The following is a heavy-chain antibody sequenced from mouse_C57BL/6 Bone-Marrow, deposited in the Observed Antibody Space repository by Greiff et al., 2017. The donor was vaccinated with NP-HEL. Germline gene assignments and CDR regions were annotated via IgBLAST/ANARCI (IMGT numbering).Heavy chain of an antibody. CDR2: IDPETGGT. CDR3: TRSTIYYYGSSYVWFAY. CDR1: GYTFTDYE. Sequence: LQQPGASVTLSCKASGYTFTDYEMHWVKQTPVHGLEWIGAIDPETGGTAYNQKFKGKAILTADKSSSTAYMELRSLTSEDSAVYYCTRSTIYYYGSSYVWFAYWGQGTLVTVSA. J-gene: IGHJ3*01. V-gene: IGHV1-15*01. D-gene: IGHD1-1*01.